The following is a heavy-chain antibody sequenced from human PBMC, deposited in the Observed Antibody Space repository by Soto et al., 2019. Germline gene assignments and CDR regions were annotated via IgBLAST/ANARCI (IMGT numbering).Heavy chain of an antibody. CDR1: GGSFSGYY. J-gene: IGHJ3*02. CDR3: ASEVVAVTQGAFDI. D-gene: IGHD2-15*01. V-gene: IGHV4-34*01. CDR2: INHSGRT. Sequence: QVQLQQWGAGLLKPSETLSLTCAVYGGSFSGYYWSWIRQPPGKGLEWIGEINHSGRTNYNPSLKSRVTISVDASKNQFSLKLSSVTAADTAVYYCASEVVAVTQGAFDIWGQGTLVTVSS.